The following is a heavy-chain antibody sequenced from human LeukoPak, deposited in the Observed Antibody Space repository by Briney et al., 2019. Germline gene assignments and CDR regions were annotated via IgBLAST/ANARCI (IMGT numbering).Heavy chain of an antibody. CDR3: ARSIVPAGTSSVDY. J-gene: IGHJ4*02. CDR2: ISSSSSYI. V-gene: IGHV3-21*01. D-gene: IGHD6-13*01. Sequence: GGSLRLSCAASGFTFSSYSMNWVRRAPGKGLQWVSSISSSSSYIYYADSVKGRFTISRDNAKNSLYLQMNSLRAEDTAVYYCARSIVPAGTSSVDYWGQGTLVTVSS. CDR1: GFTFSSYS.